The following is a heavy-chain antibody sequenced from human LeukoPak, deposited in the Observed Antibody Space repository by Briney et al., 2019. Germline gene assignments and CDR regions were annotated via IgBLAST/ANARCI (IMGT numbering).Heavy chain of an antibody. V-gene: IGHV3-7*01. D-gene: IGHD2-8*01. CDR3: AREARASNG. CDR2: IKQDGSEK. J-gene: IGHJ4*02. Sequence: PGGSLRLSCAASGFTFSNYWMTWIRQAPGKGLEWVANIKQDGSEKYYVDSVKGRFTISRDNAKNSLYLQLNSLRAEDTAVYYCAREARASNGWGQGTLVTVSS. CDR1: GFTFSNYW.